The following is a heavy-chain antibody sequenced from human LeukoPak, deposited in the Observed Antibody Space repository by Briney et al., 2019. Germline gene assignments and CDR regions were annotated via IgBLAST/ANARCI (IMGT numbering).Heavy chain of an antibody. V-gene: IGHV1-69*05. CDR2: IIPIFGTA. Sequence: SVKVSCKASGGTFSSYAISWVRQAPGQGLEWMGGIIPIFGTANYAQKFQGRVTITTDESTSTVYMELSSLRSEDTAVYYCARVPDSSSVYYYYYMDVWGKGTTVTVSS. CDR3: ARVPDSSSVYYYYYMDV. J-gene: IGHJ6*03. CDR1: GGTFSSYA. D-gene: IGHD6-6*01.